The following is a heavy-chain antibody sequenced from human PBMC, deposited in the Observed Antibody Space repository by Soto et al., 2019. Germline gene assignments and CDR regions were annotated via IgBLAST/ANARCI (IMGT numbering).Heavy chain of an antibody. D-gene: IGHD2-15*01. V-gene: IGHV1-46*01. Sequence: VQLVQSGAEVKKPGASVKVSCKASGYTFTSYYMHWVRQAPGQGLEWMGIINPSGGSTSYAQKFQGRVTMTRDTSTSTGYMGVSSLRSEDTAVYYCARGGGVYCSGGSCLSRAFDIWGQGTMVTVSS. J-gene: IGHJ3*02. CDR2: INPSGGST. CDR3: ARGGGVYCSGGSCLSRAFDI. CDR1: GYTFTSYY.